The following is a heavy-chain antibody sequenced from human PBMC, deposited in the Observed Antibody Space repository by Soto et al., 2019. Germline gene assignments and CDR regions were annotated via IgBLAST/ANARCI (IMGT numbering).Heavy chain of an antibody. Sequence: QVLLVQSGPEVKKPGASVKLSCKASGYSFNSYGVAWVRQAPGQGLEWMGWISGYNANSMYAEKFEERVTMTTDTATSTAYMELRSLRSDDTAVYYCAREVDIVPTPGGDYWGQGTQVTVSS. V-gene: IGHV1-18*04. CDR3: AREVDIVPTPGGDY. J-gene: IGHJ4*02. CDR2: ISGYNANS. CDR1: GYSFNSYG. D-gene: IGHD5-12*01.